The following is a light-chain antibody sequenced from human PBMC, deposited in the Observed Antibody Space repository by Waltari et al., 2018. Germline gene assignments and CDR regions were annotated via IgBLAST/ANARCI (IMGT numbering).Light chain of an antibody. CDR1: PTINYHF. CDR3: QQYDGSVLT. Sequence: CRASPTINYHFLFLYQQKPGQAPRLIIHGASRRATGFPDRFSGSGSGTDFTLTISSLKPEDSAVYYCQQYDGSVLTFGGGTKVEI. J-gene: IGKJ4*01. CDR2: GAS. V-gene: IGKV3-20*01.